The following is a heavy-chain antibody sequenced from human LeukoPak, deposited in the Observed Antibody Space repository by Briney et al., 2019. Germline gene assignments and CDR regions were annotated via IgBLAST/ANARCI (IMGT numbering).Heavy chain of an antibody. J-gene: IGHJ4*02. Sequence: PSETLSLTCAVYGGSFSGYYWSWIRQPPRKGLEWIGEINHSGSTNYNPSLKSRVTISVDTSKNQFSLKLSSVTAADTAVYYCARASSIGYSYGKDFDYWGQGTLVTVSS. CDR3: ARASSIGYSYGKDFDY. CDR2: INHSGST. CDR1: GGSFSGYY. D-gene: IGHD5-18*01. V-gene: IGHV4-34*01.